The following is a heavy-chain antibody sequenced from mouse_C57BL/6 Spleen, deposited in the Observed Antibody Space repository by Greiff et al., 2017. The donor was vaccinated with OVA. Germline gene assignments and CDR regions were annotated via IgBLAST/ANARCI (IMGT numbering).Heavy chain of an antibody. V-gene: IGHV5-9-1*02. CDR1: GFTFSSYA. CDR2: ISSGGDYI. D-gene: IGHD4-1*01. J-gene: IGHJ4*01. Sequence: EVQGVESGEGLVKPGGSLKLSCAASGFTFSSYAMSWVRQTPEKRLEWVAYISSGGDYIYYADTVKGRFTISRDNARNTLYLQMSSLKSEDTAMYYCTRNWDDYYAMDYWGQGTSVTVSS. CDR3: TRNWDDYYAMDY.